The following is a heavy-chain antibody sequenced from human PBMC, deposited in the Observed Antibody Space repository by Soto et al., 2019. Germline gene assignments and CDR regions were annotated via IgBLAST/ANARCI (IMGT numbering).Heavy chain of an antibody. Sequence: QVQLVQSGAEVKKPGSSVMVSCKASGGTFSSYAISWVRQAPGQGLEWMGGIIPIFGTANYAQKFQGRVTITADKSTSTAYMELSSLRSEDTAVYYCASRGDIVVVPAANNYYYYGMDVWGQGTTVTVSS. CDR2: IIPIFGTA. J-gene: IGHJ6*02. CDR1: GGTFSSYA. CDR3: ASRGDIVVVPAANNYYYYGMDV. D-gene: IGHD2-2*01. V-gene: IGHV1-69*06.